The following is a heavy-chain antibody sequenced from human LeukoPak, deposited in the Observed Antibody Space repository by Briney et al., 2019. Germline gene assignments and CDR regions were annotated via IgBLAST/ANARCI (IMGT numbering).Heavy chain of an antibody. Sequence: ASVKVSCKASGYIFTGYYIHWVRQAPGQGLEWMGWINPNSDGTNYAQKFQGRVTMTRDTSISTAYMELSRLRSDDTAVYYCARQKVTEAGPAISYYYYYMDVWGKGTTVTISS. CDR3: ARQKVTEAGPAISYYYYYMDV. D-gene: IGHD6-13*01. CDR2: INPNSDGT. J-gene: IGHJ6*03. CDR1: GYIFTGYY. V-gene: IGHV1-2*02.